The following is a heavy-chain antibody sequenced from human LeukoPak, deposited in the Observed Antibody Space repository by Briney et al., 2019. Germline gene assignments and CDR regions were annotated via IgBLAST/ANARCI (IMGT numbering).Heavy chain of an antibody. CDR1: GGSISINY. V-gene: IGHV4-4*07. D-gene: IGHD5-12*01. Sequence: SETLSLTCTVSGGSISINYWSWIRQPAGRGLEWIGRIHTSGSTNYNPSLKSRVTMSIDTSKNQFSLKLSSVTAADTAVYYCASGPNSGYEPFDYWGQGTLVTVSS. J-gene: IGHJ4*02. CDR3: ASGPNSGYEPFDY. CDR2: IHTSGST.